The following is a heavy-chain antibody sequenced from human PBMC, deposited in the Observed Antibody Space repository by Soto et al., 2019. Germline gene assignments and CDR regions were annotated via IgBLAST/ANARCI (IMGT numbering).Heavy chain of an antibody. J-gene: IGHJ6*02. D-gene: IGHD6-19*01. CDR3: ARWGVAGNYYYGMDV. V-gene: IGHV3-33*01. Sequence: QVQLVESGGGVVQPGRSLRLSCAASGFTFSSYGMHWVRQAPGKGLEWVAVIWYGGSNKYYADSVKGRFTISRDNSKNTLYLQMNSLRAEDTAVYYCARWGVAGNYYYGMDVWGQGTTVTVSS. CDR1: GFTFSSYG. CDR2: IWYGGSNK.